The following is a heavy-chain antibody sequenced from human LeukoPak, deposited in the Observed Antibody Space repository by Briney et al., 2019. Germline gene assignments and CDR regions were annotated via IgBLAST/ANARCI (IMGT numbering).Heavy chain of an antibody. J-gene: IGHJ5*02. D-gene: IGHD3-3*02. Sequence: PGGSLRLSCAASGFTFSSYWMHWVRQAPGKGLVWVSRINSDGRTTSYADSVKGRSTISRDNAKNTLYLQMNSLRAEDTAVYYCAKDGAPISSKTRRVWFDPWGQGTLVTVSS. CDR1: GFTFSSYW. CDR2: INSDGRTT. V-gene: IGHV3-74*01. CDR3: AKDGAPISSKTRRVWFDP.